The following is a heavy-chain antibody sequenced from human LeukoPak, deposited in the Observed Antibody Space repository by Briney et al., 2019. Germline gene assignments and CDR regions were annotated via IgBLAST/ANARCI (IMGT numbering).Heavy chain of an antibody. D-gene: IGHD1-14*01. Sequence: SETLSLTCTVSGGSISSSSYYWGWIRQPPGKGLEWIGSIYYSGSTYYNPSLKSRVTISVDTSKNQFSLKLSSVTAADTAVYYCAREKKTGTTRWFDPWGQGTLVTVSS. CDR3: AREKKTGTTRWFDP. CDR2: IYYSGST. J-gene: IGHJ5*02. V-gene: IGHV4-39*02. CDR1: GGSISSSSYY.